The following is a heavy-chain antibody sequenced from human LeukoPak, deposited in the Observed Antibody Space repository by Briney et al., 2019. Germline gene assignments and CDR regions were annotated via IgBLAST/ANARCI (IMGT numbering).Heavy chain of an antibody. J-gene: IGHJ4*02. D-gene: IGHD1-26*01. Sequence: PGGSLRLSCAASGFTFSRYWIHWVRQAPGKGLEWVSRINPDGSTTTYADSVKGRFTISRDNAKNTVYLQMNSLRAEDTAVYYCARDGSGSYFDYWGQGTLVSVSS. CDR1: GFTFSRYW. CDR2: INPDGSTT. V-gene: IGHV3-74*01. CDR3: ARDGSGSYFDY.